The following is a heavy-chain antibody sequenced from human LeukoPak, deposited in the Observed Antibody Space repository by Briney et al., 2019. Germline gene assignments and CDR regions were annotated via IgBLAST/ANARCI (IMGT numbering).Heavy chain of an antibody. V-gene: IGHV1-46*01. D-gene: IGHD1-26*01. Sequence: ASVKVSCKASGYTFTSYYMHWVRQAPGQGLEWMGIINPSGGSSSYAQKFQGRVTMTRDTSTSTVYMELSSLRSEDTAVYYCARDEVGATGLNYWGQGTLVTVSS. CDR2: INPSGGSS. CDR1: GYTFTSYY. J-gene: IGHJ4*02. CDR3: ARDEVGATGLNY.